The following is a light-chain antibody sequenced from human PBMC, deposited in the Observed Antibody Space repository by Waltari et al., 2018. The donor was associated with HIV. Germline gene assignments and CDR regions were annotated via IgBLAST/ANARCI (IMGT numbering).Light chain of an antibody. Sequence: QSVLTQPPSVSGAPGQRVPISCTGRTSNIRGHPVHWFRQLPCAAPKLLIYDDDVRPSGVSDRFSGSKSDTSASLAIAGLQAEDEADYYCQSYDDTVSLEVFGGGTRLTVL. V-gene: IGLV1-40*01. J-gene: IGLJ2*01. CDR3: QSYDDTVSLEV. CDR2: DDD. CDR1: TSNIRGHP.